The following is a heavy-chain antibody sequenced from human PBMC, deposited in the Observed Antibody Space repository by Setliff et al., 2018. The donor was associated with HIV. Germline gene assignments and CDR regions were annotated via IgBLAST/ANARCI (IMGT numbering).Heavy chain of an antibody. J-gene: IGHJ6*02. CDR3: ARALHSGRLQKLSQKTIDV. D-gene: IGHD2-21*01. V-gene: IGHV1-69*13. Sequence: AVTVSCKDSGGTFSSYAINWVRQAPGQGLEWMGHIIPIFDDTHYAQKLQGRVKITADDSSNTAYMELSSLRSEDTAVYYCARALHSGRLQKLSQKTIDVWGQGTSVTVSS. CDR2: IIPIFDDT. CDR1: GGTFSSYA.